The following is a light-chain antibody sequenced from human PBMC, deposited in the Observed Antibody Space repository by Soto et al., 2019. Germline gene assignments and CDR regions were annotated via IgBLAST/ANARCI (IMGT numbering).Light chain of an antibody. CDR3: SSYTTRTWV. Sequence: QSALTQPASVSGSPGQSITISCTGTSSDVGGYNYVSWYQHHPGKAPKLILYEVSTRPSGVSNRFSGSKSGNTASLTISGLLAEDEADYYCSSYTTRTWVFGGGTKLTVL. J-gene: IGLJ3*02. CDR1: SSDVGGYNY. CDR2: EVS. V-gene: IGLV2-14*01.